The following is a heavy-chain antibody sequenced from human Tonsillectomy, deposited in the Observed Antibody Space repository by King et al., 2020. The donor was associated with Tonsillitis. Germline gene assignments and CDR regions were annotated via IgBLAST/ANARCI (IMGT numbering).Heavy chain of an antibody. CDR3: AHFXXXGVXGVXX. V-gene: IGHV4-34*01. Sequence: QLQQXGAGLLKXSXTXSXTCAVXGGSFSGPYWSWIRQPPGXXLEWXGEIXHSGSTKYNPSLKSRXXMSXXTSKNXFSLKLSSVXAADTAVTYCAHFXXXGVXGVXXWGXXXXVTXTS. J-gene: IGHJ6*02. CDR2: IXHSGST. CDR1: GGSFSGPY. D-gene: IGHD3-3*02.